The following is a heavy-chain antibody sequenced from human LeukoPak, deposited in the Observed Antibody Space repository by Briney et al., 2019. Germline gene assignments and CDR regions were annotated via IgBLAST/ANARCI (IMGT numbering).Heavy chain of an antibody. CDR1: GFTFSNCA. CDR2: VRGSGGST. CDR3: AKGSGIATTGFYFDY. D-gene: IGHD6-13*01. J-gene: IGHJ4*02. Sequence: GGSLRLSCAASGFTFSNCAMGWVRQAPGKGLEWVSDVRGSGGSTYYADSVKGRFTISRDNSKKTLYLQMNSLTAEDTALYYCAKGSGIATTGFYFDYWGQGTLVTVSS. V-gene: IGHV3-23*01.